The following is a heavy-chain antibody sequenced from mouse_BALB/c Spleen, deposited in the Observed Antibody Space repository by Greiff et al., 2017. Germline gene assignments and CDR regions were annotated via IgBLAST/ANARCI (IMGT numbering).Heavy chain of an antibody. CDR2: INPYNGAT. CDR1: GYSFTGYY. D-gene: IGHD2-3*01. J-gene: IGHJ4*01. Sequence: EVQLQQSGPELVKPGASVKISCKASGYSFTGYYMHWVKQSHVKSLEWIGRINPYNGATSYNQNFKDKASLTVDKSSSTAYMELHSLTSEDSAVYYCARNLMMYYAMDYWGQGTSVTVSS. V-gene: IGHV1-31*01. CDR3: ARNLMMYYAMDY.